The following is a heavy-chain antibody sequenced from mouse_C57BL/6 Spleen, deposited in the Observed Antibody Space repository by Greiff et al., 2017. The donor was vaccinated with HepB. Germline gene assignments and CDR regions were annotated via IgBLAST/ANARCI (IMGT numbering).Heavy chain of an antibody. CDR3: ARQCFPGYYLDY. CDR1: GFTFSSYG. J-gene: IGHJ2*01. V-gene: IGHV5-6*01. CDR2: ISSGGSYT. Sequence: EVHLVESGGDLVKPGGSLKLSCAASGFTFSSYGMSWVRQTPDKRLEWVATISSGGSYTYYPDSVKGRFTISRDNAKNTLYLQMSSLKSEDTAMFCCARQCFPGYYLDYWGQGTTLTVAS.